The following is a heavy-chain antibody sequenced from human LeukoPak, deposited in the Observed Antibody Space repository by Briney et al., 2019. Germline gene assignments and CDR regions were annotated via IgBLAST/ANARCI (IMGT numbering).Heavy chain of an antibody. CDR3: VRDAKQYYDILTGYYNDAFDI. V-gene: IGHV3-21*01. J-gene: IGHJ3*02. D-gene: IGHD3-9*01. CDR2: ISSGSSYI. CDR1: GFSFSSYS. Sequence: PGGSLRLSCAASGFSFSSYSMNWVRQAPGKGLEWVSSISSGSSYIYYADSVKGRFTVSRDNAKHSLYLQMNSLRAEDTAVYYCVRDAKQYYDILTGYYNDAFDIWGQGTMVTVSS.